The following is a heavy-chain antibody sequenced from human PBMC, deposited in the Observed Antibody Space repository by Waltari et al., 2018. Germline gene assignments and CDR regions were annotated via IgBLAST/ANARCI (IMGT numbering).Heavy chain of an antibody. D-gene: IGHD3-3*01. CDR3: ARMPPYSLGGLFYDNYYFAFDV. V-gene: IGHV2-26*01. J-gene: IGHJ6*02. Sequence: QITLKESGPELVKPTETLTLTCTVSGFSLNNDRMGVSWLRQPPGKTLEWIAHVFPDDEKTYSTSLKTRVTISKDTSKSQVVLALTNVDPVDTATYYCARMPPYSLGGLFYDNYYFAFDVWGQGTTVTVSS. CDR1: GFSLNNDRMG. CDR2: VFPDDEK.